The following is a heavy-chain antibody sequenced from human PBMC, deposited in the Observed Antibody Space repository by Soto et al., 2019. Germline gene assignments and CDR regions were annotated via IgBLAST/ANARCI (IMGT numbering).Heavy chain of an antibody. D-gene: IGHD6-19*01. V-gene: IGHV3-23*01. Sequence: EVQLLESGGGLVQPGGSLRLSCAASGFTFSSYAMSWVRQAPGKGLEWVSAISGSGGSTYYAVSVKGRFTISRDNSKNTMYLQMNSLRAEDTAVYYCAKDRIAVAGGAADYWGQGTLVTVSS. J-gene: IGHJ4*02. CDR2: ISGSGGST. CDR3: AKDRIAVAGGAADY. CDR1: GFTFSSYA.